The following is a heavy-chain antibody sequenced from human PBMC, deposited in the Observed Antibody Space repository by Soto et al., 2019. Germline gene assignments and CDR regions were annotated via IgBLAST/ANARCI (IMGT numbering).Heavy chain of an antibody. D-gene: IGHD5-18*01. V-gene: IGHV3-13*01. CDR3: ARGRGYGWFDP. Sequence: GGSLRLSCAASGFSFSTYAMHWVRQVTGKGLEWVSAIGIAGDTYYLDSVKGRFTISREDVKNSLYLQMNSLRAGDTAVYYCARGRGYGWFDPWGQGTLVTVS. J-gene: IGHJ5*02. CDR1: GFSFSTYA. CDR2: IGIAGDT.